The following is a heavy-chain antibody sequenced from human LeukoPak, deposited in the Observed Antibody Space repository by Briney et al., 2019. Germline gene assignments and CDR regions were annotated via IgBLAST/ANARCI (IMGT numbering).Heavy chain of an antibody. J-gene: IGHJ2*01. CDR2: IYYSGRT. CDR3: ARGGTGDRWYFDL. Sequence: KPSETLSLTCTVSGGSISSGSNYWGCIRQPPGKGLEWIGSIYYSGRTYNNASLKSRVTISVDTSKNQFSLNLSSVTAADTAVYYCARGGTGDRWYFDLWGRGTLVTVSS. V-gene: IGHV4-39*07. D-gene: IGHD7-27*01. CDR1: GGSISSGSNY.